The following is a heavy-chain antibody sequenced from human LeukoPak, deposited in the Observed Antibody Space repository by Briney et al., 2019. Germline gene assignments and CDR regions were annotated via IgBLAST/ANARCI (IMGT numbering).Heavy chain of an antibody. J-gene: IGHJ6*03. V-gene: IGHV4-30-4*08. D-gene: IGHD1-1*01. CDR3: ARGYGTFYYYYMDV. Sequence: PSQTLSLTCTVSGGSISSGDYYWSWIRQPPGKGLEWIGYIYYSGSTYYNPSLKSRVTISVDTSKNQFSLKLSSVTAADTVVYYCARGYGTFYYYYMDVWGKGTTVTVSS. CDR1: GGSISSGDYY. CDR2: IYYSGST.